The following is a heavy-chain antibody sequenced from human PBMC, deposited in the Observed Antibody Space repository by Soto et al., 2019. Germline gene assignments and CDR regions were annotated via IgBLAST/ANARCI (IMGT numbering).Heavy chain of an antibody. Sequence: ASVKVSCKASGCTFTSYGISWVRQAPGQGLEWMGWISAYNGNTNYAQKLQGRVTMTTDTSTSTAYMELRSLRSDDTAVYYCARDGPLAAAGRKAFDIWGQGTMVTVSS. CDR2: ISAYNGNT. D-gene: IGHD6-13*01. J-gene: IGHJ3*02. CDR1: GCTFTSYG. CDR3: ARDGPLAAAGRKAFDI. V-gene: IGHV1-18*01.